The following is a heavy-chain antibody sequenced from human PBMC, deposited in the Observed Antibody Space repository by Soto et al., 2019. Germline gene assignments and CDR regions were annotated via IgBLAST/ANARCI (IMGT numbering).Heavy chain of an antibody. V-gene: IGHV1-46*01. J-gene: IGHJ6*02. Sequence: GASVKVSCKSSGYTFTNYYMHWVRQAPGQGLEWMGIINPSGDGTTYAQKFQGRITITRDTSTSTLYVELSSLSSGDTATYYCSRVVDPTIISFYYGTHVLGHGTTVTVS. CDR2: INPSGDGT. CDR3: SRVVDPTIISFYYGTHV. D-gene: IGHD5-18*01. CDR1: GYTFTNYY.